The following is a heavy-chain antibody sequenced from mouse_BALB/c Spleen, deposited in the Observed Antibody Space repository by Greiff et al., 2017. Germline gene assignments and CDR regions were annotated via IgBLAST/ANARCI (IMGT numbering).Heavy chain of an antibody. CDR1: GFNIKDTY. D-gene: IGHD2-1*01. CDR3: ARGYYGNYVGY. Sequence: EVQLQQSGAELVKPGASVKLSCTASGFNIKDTYMHWVKQRPEQGLEWIGRIDPANGNTKYDPKFQGKATITADTSSNTAYLQLSSLTSEDTAVYYCARGYYGNYVGYGGKGTTLTVSS. CDR2: IDPANGNT. V-gene: IGHV14-3*02. J-gene: IGHJ2*01.